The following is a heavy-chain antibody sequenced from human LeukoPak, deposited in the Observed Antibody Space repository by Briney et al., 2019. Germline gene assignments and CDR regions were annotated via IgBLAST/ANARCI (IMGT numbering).Heavy chain of an antibody. Sequence: GGSLRLSCAASGFTFSSYSMNWVRQAPGKGLEWVSSISSSSGYIYYADSVKGRFTISRDNAKNSLYLQMNSLRAEDTAVYYCAKALAVAGFDYWGQGTLVTVSS. CDR3: AKALAVAGFDY. CDR2: ISSSSGYI. D-gene: IGHD6-19*01. CDR1: GFTFSSYS. V-gene: IGHV3-21*01. J-gene: IGHJ4*02.